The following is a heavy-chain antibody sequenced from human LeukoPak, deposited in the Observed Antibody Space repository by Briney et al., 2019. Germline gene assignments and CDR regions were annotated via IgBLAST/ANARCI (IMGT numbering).Heavy chain of an antibody. J-gene: IGHJ3*02. Sequence: ASVKVSCKAFGYTFTSYYMHWVRQAPGQGLEWMGIISPSGGSTSYAQKFQGRVTMTRDTSTSTVYMELSSLRSEDTAVYYCASPGAVDAFDIWGQGTMVTVSS. D-gene: IGHD3-10*01. V-gene: IGHV1-46*01. CDR3: ASPGAVDAFDI. CDR1: GYTFTSYY. CDR2: ISPSGGST.